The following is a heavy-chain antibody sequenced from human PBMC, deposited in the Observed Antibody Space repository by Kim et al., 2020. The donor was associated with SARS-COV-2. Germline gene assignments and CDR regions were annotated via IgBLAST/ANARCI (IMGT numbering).Heavy chain of an antibody. V-gene: IGHV3-23*01. CDR3: AKLEYPILRFLEWLFVYYGMDV. CDR2: ISGSGGST. D-gene: IGHD3-3*01. J-gene: IGHJ6*02. CDR1: GFTFSSYA. Sequence: GSLRLSCAASGFTFSSYAMSWVRQAPGKGLEWVSAISGSGGSTYYADSVKGRFTISRDNSKNTLYLQMNSLRAEDTAVYYCAKLEYPILRFLEWLFVYYGMDVWGQGTTVTVSS.